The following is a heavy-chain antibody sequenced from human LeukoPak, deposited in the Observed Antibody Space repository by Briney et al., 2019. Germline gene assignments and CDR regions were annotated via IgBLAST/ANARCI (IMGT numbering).Heavy chain of an antibody. CDR2: IYHSGST. Sequence: SETLSLTCAVSGGSISSSNWWSWVRQPPGKGLEWIGEIYHSGSTNYNPSLKSRVTISVDTSKNQFSLKLSSVTAADTAVYYCARFGRVWFGELLSPPFDYWGQGTLVTVSS. D-gene: IGHD3-10*01. CDR3: ARFGRVWFGELLSPPFDY. J-gene: IGHJ4*02. CDR1: GGSISSSNW. V-gene: IGHV4-4*02.